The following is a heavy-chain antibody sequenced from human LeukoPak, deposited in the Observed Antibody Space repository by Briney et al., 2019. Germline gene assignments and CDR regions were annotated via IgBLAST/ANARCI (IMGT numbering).Heavy chain of an antibody. CDR3: TRGDAYSGFLFVY. D-gene: IGHD5-12*01. V-gene: IGHV3-7*01. CDR2: IKRDGSET. J-gene: IGHJ4*02. CDR1: GFIFSNYW. Sequence: GGSLRLSCAASGFIFSNYWMNWVRQAPGKGLEWVANIKRDGSETHYVDSVKGRFTISRDNAKNSLYLQLNNLRAEDTAVYYCTRGDAYSGFLFVYWGQGTLATVSS.